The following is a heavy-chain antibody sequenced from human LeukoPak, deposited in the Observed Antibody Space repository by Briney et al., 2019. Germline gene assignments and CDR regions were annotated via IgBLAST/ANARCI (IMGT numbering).Heavy chain of an antibody. CDR3: AISYSGSYCLEY. CDR2: ISANNGNT. CDR1: GYTFTSYG. D-gene: IGHD1-26*01. Sequence: ASVKVSCAASGYTFTSYGISWVRQAPGQGLEWVGWISANNGNTHYAQKLQGRVTMPTDTSTSTAYMELRSLRSDDTAVYYCAISYSGSYCLEYWGQGTLVTVSS. J-gene: IGHJ4*02. V-gene: IGHV1-18*01.